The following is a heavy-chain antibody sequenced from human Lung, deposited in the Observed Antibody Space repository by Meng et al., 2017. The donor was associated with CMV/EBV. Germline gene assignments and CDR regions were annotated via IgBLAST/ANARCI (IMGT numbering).Heavy chain of an antibody. D-gene: IGHD3-22*01. CDR3: ARGYYSDSSGHYYANPHWFDP. Sequence: SETLSLXCSVSGGSISSNSYYWGWIRQPPGKGLEWIGSMYYSGSTYYNPSLKSRVTISVDTSKKQISLKLSSVTAADTAVYYCARGYYSDSSGHYYANPHWFDPXGLGXLVTVSS. J-gene: IGHJ5*02. CDR1: GGSISSNSYY. V-gene: IGHV4-39*07. CDR2: MYYSGST.